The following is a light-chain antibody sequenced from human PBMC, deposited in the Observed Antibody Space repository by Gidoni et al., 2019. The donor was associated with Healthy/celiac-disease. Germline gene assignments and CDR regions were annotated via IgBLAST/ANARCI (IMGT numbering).Light chain of an antibody. V-gene: IGLV3-1*01. J-gene: IGLJ2*01. CDR3: QAWDSSTAWV. CDR2: QDS. Sequence: SYELTQPPSVSVSPGHTASITCSGDKLGDKYACWYQQKPGQAPVLVIYQDSKRPSGIPERFSCSNSGNTATMTISGTQAMDEAYYYCQAWDSSTAWVFGGGTKLTVL. CDR1: KLGDKY.